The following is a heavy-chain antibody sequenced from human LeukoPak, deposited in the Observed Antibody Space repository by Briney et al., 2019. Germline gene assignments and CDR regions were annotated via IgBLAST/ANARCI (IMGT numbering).Heavy chain of an antibody. CDR1: SGSISSYY. J-gene: IGHJ4*02. CDR2: IYYSGST. Sequence: SETLSLTCTVSSGSISSYYWGWIRQPPGKGLEWIGSIYYSGSTYYNPSLKSRVTISVDTSKNQFSLKLSSVTAADTAVYYCARLAYYYDSSGYSEGPYYFDYWGQGTLVTVSS. CDR3: ARLAYYYDSSGYSEGPYYFDY. D-gene: IGHD3-22*01. V-gene: IGHV4-39*01.